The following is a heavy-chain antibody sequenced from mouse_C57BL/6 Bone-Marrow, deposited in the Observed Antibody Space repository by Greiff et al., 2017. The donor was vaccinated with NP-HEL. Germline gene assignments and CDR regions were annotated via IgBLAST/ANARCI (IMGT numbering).Heavy chain of an antibody. CDR1: GYTFTSYW. V-gene: IGHV1-55*01. D-gene: IGHD1-1*01. J-gene: IGHJ1*03. Sequence: VQLQQPGAELVKPGASVKMSCKASGYTFTSYWITWVKQRPGQGLEWIGDIYPGSGCTNYNEQFKSKATLTVDTSSSTAYMQLISLTSEDSAVYYWSRDRVFNYVGSSYWYVDVWGTGTAVTVSS. CDR2: IYPGSGCT. CDR3: SRDRVFNYVGSSYWYVDV.